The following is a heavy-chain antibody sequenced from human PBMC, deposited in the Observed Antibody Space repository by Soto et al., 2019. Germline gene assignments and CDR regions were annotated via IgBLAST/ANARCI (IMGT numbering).Heavy chain of an antibody. J-gene: IGHJ5*02. D-gene: IGHD2-21*01. Sequence: GGSLRLSCAASGFTFSNYWMYWVRQAPGKGLVWVSHINRDGTSTNYADSGEGRFTISRDNAKSTLYLQMNSLRAEDTAVYYWVGVSRPGPDSWGQGTLVTVSS. CDR2: INRDGTST. CDR1: GFTFSNYW. CDR3: VGVSRPGPDS. V-gene: IGHV3-74*01.